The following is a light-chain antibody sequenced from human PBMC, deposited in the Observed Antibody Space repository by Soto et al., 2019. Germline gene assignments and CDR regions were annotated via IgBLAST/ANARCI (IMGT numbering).Light chain of an antibody. CDR3: QQYYSYPLT. Sequence: DIQMTQSPSTLSASVGDRVTITCRASQSISSWLAWYQQIPGKAPKLLIYKASSLESGAPSSFSGSGSGTEFTLTIRSLQPDDFATYYCQQYYSYPLTFGQGTRLEIK. V-gene: IGKV1-5*03. J-gene: IGKJ5*01. CDR2: KAS. CDR1: QSISSW.